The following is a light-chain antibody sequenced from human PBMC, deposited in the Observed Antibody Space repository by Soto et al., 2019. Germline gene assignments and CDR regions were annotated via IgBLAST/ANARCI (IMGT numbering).Light chain of an antibody. CDR2: HAS. CDR3: QQYNSYS. CDR1: QTISSW. Sequence: DLPMTQSPSTLSGSVGDRVTITCRASQTISSWLAWYPQKPWKAPKLLIYHASTLESGVPSRFSGSGSGTEFTLTISSMQPDDFATYYCQQYNSYSFGQGTKVDIK. V-gene: IGKV1-5*01. J-gene: IGKJ1*01.